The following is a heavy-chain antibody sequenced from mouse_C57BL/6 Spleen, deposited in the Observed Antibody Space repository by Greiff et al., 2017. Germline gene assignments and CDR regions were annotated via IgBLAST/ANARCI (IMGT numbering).Heavy chain of an antibody. CDR3: ARRDYDYHYYAMDY. D-gene: IGHD2-4*01. Sequence: EVQLQQSGGGLVKPGGSLKLSCAASGFTFSDYGMHWVRQAPEKGLEWVAYISSGSSTIYYADTVKGRFTISRDNAKNTLFLQMTSLRSEDTAMYYCARRDYDYHYYAMDYWGQGTSVTVSS. CDR2: ISSGSSTI. J-gene: IGHJ4*01. V-gene: IGHV5-17*01. CDR1: GFTFSDYG.